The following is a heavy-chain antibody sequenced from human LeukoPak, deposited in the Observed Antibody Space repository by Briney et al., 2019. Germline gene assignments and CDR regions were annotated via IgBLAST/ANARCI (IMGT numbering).Heavy chain of an antibody. V-gene: IGHV3-21*01. CDR2: VIVPTGSM. CDR1: GFTFAAYS. Sequence: GGSLRPSCATSGFTFAAYSMNWVRQAPGKGLEWVSSVIVPTGSMYYGDSVKGRFTISRDNAMNSLYLQMSSLRAEDTAVYYCARDFARTGDYHHFDYWGQGTLVIVSS. CDR3: ARDFARTGDYHHFDY. D-gene: IGHD7-27*01. J-gene: IGHJ4*02.